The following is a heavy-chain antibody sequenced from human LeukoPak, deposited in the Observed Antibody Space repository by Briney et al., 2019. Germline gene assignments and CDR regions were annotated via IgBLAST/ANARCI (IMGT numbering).Heavy chain of an antibody. D-gene: IGHD6-6*01. CDR3: AKGSSSSRPYYFDY. V-gene: IGHV3-23*01. J-gene: IGHJ4*02. Sequence: GGSLRLSCTVSGFTFTNYVMGWVRQAPGKGLEWISAITGGGDVTYHADSVKGRLTISRDNSKNTLYLHMNSLRVEDTAVYYCAKGSSSSRPYYFDYWGQGALATVSS. CDR2: ITGGGDVT. CDR1: GFTFTNYV.